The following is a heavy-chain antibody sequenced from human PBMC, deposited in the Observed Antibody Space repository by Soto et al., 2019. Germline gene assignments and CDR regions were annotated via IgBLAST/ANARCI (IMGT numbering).Heavy chain of an antibody. V-gene: IGHV3-23*01. CDR2: ISGGGDGT. D-gene: IGHD1-26*01. J-gene: IGHJ4*02. CDR1: GSTFGNYA. Sequence: PWGSLRLSCAASGSTFGNYAMTWVRQAPGKGLEWVSTISGGGDGTYYADSVKGRFTISRDNSKNTLYLQMNSLRAEDTAVYYCARDPRLELRGVDSWGQGTLVTVSS. CDR3: ARDPRLELRGVDS.